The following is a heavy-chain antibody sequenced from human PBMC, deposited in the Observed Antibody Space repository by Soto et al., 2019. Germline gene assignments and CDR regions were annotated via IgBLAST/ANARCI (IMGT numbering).Heavy chain of an antibody. D-gene: IGHD3-3*01. J-gene: IGHJ4*02. CDR2: ISGSGGST. CDR3: AKDFITIFGVVVRFDY. V-gene: IGHV3-23*01. Sequence: GGSLRLSCAASGFTFSSYAMSWVRQAPGKGLEWVSAISGSGGSTYYADSVKGRFTISRDNSKNTLYLQMNSLRAEDTAVYYCAKDFITIFGVVVRFDYWGQGTLVTVSS. CDR1: GFTFSSYA.